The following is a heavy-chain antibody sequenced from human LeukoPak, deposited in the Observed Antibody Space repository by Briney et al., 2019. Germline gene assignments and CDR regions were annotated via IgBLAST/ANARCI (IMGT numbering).Heavy chain of an antibody. V-gene: IGHV1-2*02. J-gene: IGHJ4*02. CDR3: AREGRELGPHKLAGFDY. CDR1: GYTFTGYY. Sequence: GASVKVSCKSSGYTFTGYYMHWVRQAPGQGLEWMGWINPHSGGTNYAQKFQGRVTMTRDTSISTAYMELSRLRSDDTAVYYCAREGRELGPHKLAGFDYWGQGTLVTVSS. D-gene: IGHD1-7*01. CDR2: INPHSGGT.